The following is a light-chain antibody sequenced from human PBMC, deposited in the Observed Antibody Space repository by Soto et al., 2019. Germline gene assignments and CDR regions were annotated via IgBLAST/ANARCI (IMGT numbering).Light chain of an antibody. V-gene: IGKV1-5*03. CDR2: KAS. CDR3: QHYNSYSEA. CDR1: QTISSW. J-gene: IGKJ1*01. Sequence: DIQMTQSPSTLSASVGDRVTITCRASQTISSWLAWYQQKPGKAPKLLIYKASALKSGVPSRFSGSGSGTEITLTISSLQPDDFATYYCQHYNSYSEAFGQGT.